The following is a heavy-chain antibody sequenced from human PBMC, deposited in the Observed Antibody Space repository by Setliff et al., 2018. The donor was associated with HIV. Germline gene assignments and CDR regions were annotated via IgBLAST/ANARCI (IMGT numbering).Heavy chain of an antibody. CDR1: GGSFSGYF. J-gene: IGHJ4*02. CDR2: IYHSGNT. V-gene: IGHV4-34*01. D-gene: IGHD6-19*01. CDR3: ARRRGQKATGWYYFDF. Sequence: SETLSLTCAVYGGSFSGYFWTWIRQPPGKGLEWIGSIYHSGNTYYNPSLKSRVSISVDTSKRQFSLKLTSVTAGDSALYYCARRRGQKATGWYYFDFWGQGALVTVSS.